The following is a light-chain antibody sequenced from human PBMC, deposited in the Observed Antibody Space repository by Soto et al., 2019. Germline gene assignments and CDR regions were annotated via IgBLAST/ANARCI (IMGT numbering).Light chain of an antibody. J-gene: IGKJ5*01. Sequence: EIEMTQSPATLSLAPGERVTLSCRASESVSTNLAWYQQKAGQAPRLLIYGSSTRATGIPARFSGSGSGTEITLTISSLQSEDFAVYYCQQYNNWSPRTFGQGTRLEIK. V-gene: IGKV3-15*01. CDR2: GSS. CDR3: QQYNNWSPRT. CDR1: ESVSTN.